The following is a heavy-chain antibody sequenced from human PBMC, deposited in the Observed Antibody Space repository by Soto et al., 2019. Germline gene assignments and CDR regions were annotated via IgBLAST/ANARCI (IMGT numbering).Heavy chain of an antibody. V-gene: IGHV3-74*02. CDR3: GAGQSGYGYVRD. J-gene: IGHJ4*02. CDR1: GFTFNNYW. CDR2: VNNDGSGT. Sequence: EVQLVESGGGLVQPGGSLRLSCAASGFTFNNYWMHWVRQAPGEGLVWVSRVNNDGSGTSYADSVKGRFTMSRENARNTLFLQMTSLSAEETAVYYCGAGQSGYGYVRDWGQGARVTVSS. D-gene: IGHD5-18*01.